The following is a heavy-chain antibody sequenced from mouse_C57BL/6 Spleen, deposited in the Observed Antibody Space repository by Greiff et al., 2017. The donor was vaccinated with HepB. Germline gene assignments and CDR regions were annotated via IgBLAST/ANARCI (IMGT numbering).Heavy chain of an antibody. CDR1: GYTFTDYN. CDR2: INPNNGGT. Sequence: EVKLQESGPELVKPGASVKIPCKASGYTFTDYNMDWVKQSHGKSLEWIGDINPNNGGTIYNQKFKGKATLTVDKSSSTAYMELRSLTSEDTAVYYCARKTDYDQAWFAYWGQGTLVTVSA. CDR3: ARKTDYDQAWFAY. J-gene: IGHJ3*01. D-gene: IGHD2-4*01. V-gene: IGHV1-18*01.